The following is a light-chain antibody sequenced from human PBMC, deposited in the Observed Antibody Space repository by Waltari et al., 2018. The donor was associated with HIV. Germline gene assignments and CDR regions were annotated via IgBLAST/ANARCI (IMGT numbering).Light chain of an antibody. J-gene: IGLJ3*02. V-gene: IGLV2-14*03. CDR3: SSFTTSSTGV. CDR1: SSDYS. Sequence: QSALTQPASVSGSPGQSITISCTGSSSDYSVSLYQPHPGRAPKRMIYGVANRPSGVSRRFSGSKSGHTASLTISGLQADDEADYYCSSFTTSSTGVFGGGTKLTVL. CDR2: GVA.